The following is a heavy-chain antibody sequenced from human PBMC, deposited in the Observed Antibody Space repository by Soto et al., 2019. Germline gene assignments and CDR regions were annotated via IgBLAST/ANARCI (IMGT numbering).Heavy chain of an antibody. V-gene: IGHV3-33*01. CDR2: IWHDGSKI. Sequence: QVQLVESGGGVVQPGRPLRLSCATSGFLFSSHGYHWVRQAPGKGLEWVGAIWHDGSKIYYADSVKGRFTISRDDSKNTLYLQMNSLRAADTDVYHCARGDGITVVNFWGQGTLVTVSA. J-gene: IGHJ4*02. CDR1: GFLFSSHG. D-gene: IGHD1-20*01. CDR3: ARGDGITVVNF.